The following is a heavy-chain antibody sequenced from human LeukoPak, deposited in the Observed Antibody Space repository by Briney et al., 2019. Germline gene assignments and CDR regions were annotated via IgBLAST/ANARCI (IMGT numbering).Heavy chain of an antibody. J-gene: IGHJ6*03. Sequence: SETLSLTCTVSGGSISSGYYWWSFIQHPAGKGLWWIGRIYTRGSSNYTPSLKSLVTIFVDTSKNQFCLKLSSVTAADTAVYYCARTNYYDSSGPLYYYMDVWGKGTTVTVSS. CDR1: GGSISSGYYW. CDR2: IYTRGSS. D-gene: IGHD3-22*01. V-gene: IGHV4-61*02. CDR3: ARTNYYDSSGPLYYYMDV.